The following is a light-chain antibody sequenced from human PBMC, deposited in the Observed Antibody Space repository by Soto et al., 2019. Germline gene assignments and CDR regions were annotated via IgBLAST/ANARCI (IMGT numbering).Light chain of an antibody. CDR1: FSNIGSNF. CDR3: AAWYDSLSGVV. V-gene: IGLV1-47*01. CDR2: RNN. Sequence: QSVLTQPPSASGTPGQTVTISCSGRFSNIGSNFIYWYQQLPGTAPKLLIYRNNERPSGVPDRFSASKSGTSASLAISGLRSEDEADYHCAAWYDSLSGVVFGGWTQLTVL. J-gene: IGLJ3*02.